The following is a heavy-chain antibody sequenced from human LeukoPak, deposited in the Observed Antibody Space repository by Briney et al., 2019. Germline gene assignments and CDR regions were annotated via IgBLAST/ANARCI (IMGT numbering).Heavy chain of an antibody. CDR2: IKGSAEAT. Sequence: GGSLRLSCEASGFTFSSYIMTWVRQAPGKGLEWVSTIKGSAEATFYADSVKDRFTISRDNSKNTLYLQMNSLRAEDTAVYYCAKRRGGGFDPWGQGTLVTVSS. J-gene: IGHJ5*02. D-gene: IGHD3-10*01. CDR3: AKRRGGGFDP. V-gene: IGHV3-23*01. CDR1: GFTFSSYI.